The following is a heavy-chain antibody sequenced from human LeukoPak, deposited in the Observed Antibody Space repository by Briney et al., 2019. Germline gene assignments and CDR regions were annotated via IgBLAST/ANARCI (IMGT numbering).Heavy chain of an antibody. CDR1: GGSFSGDY. CDR3: AIAAARYWYFDL. CDR2: INDSGRT. V-gene: IGHV4-34*01. J-gene: IGHJ2*01. D-gene: IGHD6-6*01. Sequence: SETLSLTCAVYGGSFSGDYWGWIRQPPGKGLEWIGEINDSGRTNYNPSLKSRVTISVDTSKNQFSLKLSSVTAADTAVYYCAIAAARYWYFDLWGRGTPVTVSS.